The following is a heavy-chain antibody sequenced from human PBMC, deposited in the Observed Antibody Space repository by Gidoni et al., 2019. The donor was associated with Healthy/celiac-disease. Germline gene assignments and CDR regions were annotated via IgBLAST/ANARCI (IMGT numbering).Heavy chain of an antibody. Sequence: EVQLVQSGAEVKKPGESLRIFCKGSGYSFTSDWISWVRQMPGKGLEWMGRIYPSDSYTNFSPSFQGNVTISADKSISTAYLQWSSLKASDTAMYYCARTWEWLQSASDYWGQGTLVTVSS. D-gene: IGHD5-12*01. CDR1: GYSFTSDW. CDR3: ARTWEWLQSASDY. CDR2: IYPSDSYT. J-gene: IGHJ4*02. V-gene: IGHV5-10-1*03.